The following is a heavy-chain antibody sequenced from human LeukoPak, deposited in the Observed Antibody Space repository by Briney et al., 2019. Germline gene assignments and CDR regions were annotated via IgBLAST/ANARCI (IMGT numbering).Heavy chain of an antibody. J-gene: IGHJ4*02. V-gene: IGHV3-7*01. CDR2: IKEDSSDQ. D-gene: IGHD2-8*01. Sequence: GGSLRLSCATSGFTFNTYWMTWVRQAPGKGLKWLINIKEDSSDQSSVDSVKGRFTISRDNANNLLYLQMNSLRPEDTGVYYCARDVPNGFFDYWGQGTLVTVSS. CDR1: GFTFNTYW. CDR3: ARDVPNGFFDY.